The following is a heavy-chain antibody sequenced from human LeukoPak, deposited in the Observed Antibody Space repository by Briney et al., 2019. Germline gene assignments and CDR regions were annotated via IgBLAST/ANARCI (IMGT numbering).Heavy chain of an antibody. CDR3: ASHAYYYDSSGYYFDYYYGMDV. D-gene: IGHD3-22*01. Sequence: GASVKVSCKASGGTFSSYAISWVRQAPGQGLEWMGRIIPILGIANYAQKFQGRVTITADKSTSTAYMELSSLRSEDTAVYHCASHAYYYDSSGYYFDYYYGMDVWGQGTTVTVSS. CDR2: IIPILGIA. V-gene: IGHV1-69*04. J-gene: IGHJ6*02. CDR1: GGTFSSYA.